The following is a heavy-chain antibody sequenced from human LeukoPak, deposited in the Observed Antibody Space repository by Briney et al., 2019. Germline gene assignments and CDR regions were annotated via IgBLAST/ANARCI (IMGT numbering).Heavy chain of an antibody. CDR2: TYTGGNS. Sequence: GGSLRLSCAASGFTVSSTHMVWVRQAPGKGLEWVSVTYTGGNSYYAGSVRGRFIISRDISKNTLYLQMNNLRAEDTAVYFCAKEGFDYWGQGTLVTVSS. J-gene: IGHJ4*02. CDR3: AKEGFDY. V-gene: IGHV3-53*01. CDR1: GFTVSSTH.